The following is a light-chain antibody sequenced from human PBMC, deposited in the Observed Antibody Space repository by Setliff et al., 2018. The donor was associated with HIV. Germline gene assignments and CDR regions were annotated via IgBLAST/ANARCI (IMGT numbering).Light chain of an antibody. Sequence: EDVLTQSPGTVSLSPGERATLSCRASQSVSGNYVAWYQQKLGQAPRLLIYGASNTATGVSDRFSGSGSGTDFTLTINRLEPEDSAVYYCQRYGSQIIFGQGTRLEIK. CDR3: QRYGSQII. CDR2: GAS. CDR1: QSVSGNY. J-gene: IGKJ5*01. V-gene: IGKV3-20*01.